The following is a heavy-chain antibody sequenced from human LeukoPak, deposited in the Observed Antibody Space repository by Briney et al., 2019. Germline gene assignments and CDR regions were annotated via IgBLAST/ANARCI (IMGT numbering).Heavy chain of an antibody. CDR1: RGSFSNYY. CDR2: INHSGGT. J-gene: IGHJ4*02. V-gene: IGHV4-34*01. Sequence: PSETLSLTCAVYRGSFSNYYWSWIRQPPGKGLEWIGEINHSGGTNYNPSLKSRVTISEDTSKKQFSLKLGSVTAADTAVYYRARLIGASAFDYWGQGTLVTVSS. D-gene: IGHD2-21*01. CDR3: ARLIGASAFDY.